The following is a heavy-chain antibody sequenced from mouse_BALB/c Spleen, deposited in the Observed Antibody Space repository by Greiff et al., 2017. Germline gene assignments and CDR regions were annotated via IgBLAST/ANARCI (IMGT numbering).Heavy chain of an antibody. CDR2: INSDGGST. V-gene: IGHV5-2*03. CDR3: ARGGINPWFAY. J-gene: IGHJ3*01. D-gene: IGHD2-4*01. Sequence: EVMLVESGGGLVQPGESLKLSCESNEYEFPSHDMSWVRKTPEKRLELVAAINSDGGSTYYPDTMERRFTISRDNPKNTLFLQMTSLRSEDTAMYYCARGGINPWFAYWGQGTLVTVSA. CDR1: EYEFPSHD.